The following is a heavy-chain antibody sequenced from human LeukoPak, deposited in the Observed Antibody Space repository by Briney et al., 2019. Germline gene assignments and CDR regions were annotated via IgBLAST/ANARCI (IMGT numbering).Heavy chain of an antibody. Sequence: ASVKVSCKASGYTFSHHYIHWVRQARGQGVEWMGWINPDSGDTSYAQRFQGSVTMTRDTSITTAYMELSRLRSDDTAMYYCARVYASPDHWGQGTLVTVSS. CDR3: ARVYASPDH. CDR2: INPDSGDT. V-gene: IGHV1-2*02. J-gene: IGHJ4*02. CDR1: GYTFSHHY. D-gene: IGHD2/OR15-2a*01.